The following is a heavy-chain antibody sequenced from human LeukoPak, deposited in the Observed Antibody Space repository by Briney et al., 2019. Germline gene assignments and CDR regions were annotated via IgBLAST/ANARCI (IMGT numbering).Heavy chain of an antibody. CDR3: ASYYYDSSGSSFDY. V-gene: IGHV3-20*04. CDR1: GFTFDDYG. CDR2: INWNGGST. J-gene: IGHJ4*02. Sequence: GGXXRLSCAASGFTFDDYGMSWVRQAPGKGLEWVSGINWNGGSTGYADSVKGRFTISRDNAKNSLYLQMNSLRAEDTALYYCASYYYDSSGSSFDYWGQGTLVTVSS. D-gene: IGHD3-22*01.